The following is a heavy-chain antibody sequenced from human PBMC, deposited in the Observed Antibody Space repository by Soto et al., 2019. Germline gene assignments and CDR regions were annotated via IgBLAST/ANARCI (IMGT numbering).Heavy chain of an antibody. CDR1: GFTVGHNY. V-gene: IGHV3-53*01. Sequence: EVHLVESGGGLIQPGGSLRLSFAASGFTVGHNYMNWVRQAPGKGLEWVSLMYSGGGTYYADSVKGRFTMSRDSSKNTLYRQLNSLRDEDTAMYYCTTSPSVGVWGQGTTVTVSS. J-gene: IGHJ6*02. D-gene: IGHD6-19*01. CDR2: MYSGGGT. CDR3: TTSPSVGV.